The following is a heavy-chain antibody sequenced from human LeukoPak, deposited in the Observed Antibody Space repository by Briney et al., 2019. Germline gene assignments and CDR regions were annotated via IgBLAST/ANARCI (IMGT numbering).Heavy chain of an antibody. CDR1: GLSLTTHG. Sequence: GKSLRLSCAASGLSLTTHGMHWVRQAPGKGLEWVANIKQDGSEKYYVDSVKGRFTISRDNAKNSLYLQMNSLRAEDTAVYYCAREDGYNPLDYWGQGTLVTVSS. D-gene: IGHD5-24*01. J-gene: IGHJ4*02. CDR2: IKQDGSEK. CDR3: AREDGYNPLDY. V-gene: IGHV3-7*01.